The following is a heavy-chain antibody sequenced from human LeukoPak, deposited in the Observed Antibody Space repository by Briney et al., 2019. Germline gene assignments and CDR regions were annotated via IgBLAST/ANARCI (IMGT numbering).Heavy chain of an antibody. J-gene: IGHJ4*02. V-gene: IGHV3-23*01. D-gene: IGHD4-23*01. CDR3: ARGRPHGNDY. CDR2: ISGSGGST. CDR1: GFTFRSYA. Sequence: PGGSLRLSCAASGFTFRSYAMSWVRQAPGKGLEWVSVISGSGGSTSYADSVKGRFSISRDNAKNTLYLQMNSLRVEDTAVYYCARGRPHGNDYWGQGTLVTVSS.